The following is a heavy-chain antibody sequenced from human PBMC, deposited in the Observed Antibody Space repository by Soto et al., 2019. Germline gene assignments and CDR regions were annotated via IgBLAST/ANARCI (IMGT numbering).Heavy chain of an antibody. Sequence: EVQLVESGGGLVKPGGSLRLSCAASGFTFNNAWMNWVREAPGKGLEWVGRIKSKTDGGTTDYAAPVKGRFTISRDDSKNTLFLQMNSLKTEDTAVYYCSTLTMIRSPTTSGDAFDIWGQGTAVTVSS. CDR1: GFTFNNAW. CDR3: STLTMIRSPTTSGDAFDI. CDR2: IKSKTDGGTT. J-gene: IGHJ3*02. V-gene: IGHV3-15*07. D-gene: IGHD3-10*01.